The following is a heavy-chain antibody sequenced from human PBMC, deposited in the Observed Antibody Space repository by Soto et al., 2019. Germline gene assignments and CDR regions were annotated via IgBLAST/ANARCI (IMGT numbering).Heavy chain of an antibody. D-gene: IGHD2-21*01. CDR3: ARSVWSPYFYDGLDV. V-gene: IGHV3-74*01. J-gene: IGHJ6*02. Sequence: LVESGGASVQPGGSLRLSCTASGFALSRYWMYWVRQAPGKGLVWVSHINSGGTITPYPDSVRGRFTISRDNSKNTLYLDMHSLTTDDTAVYFCARSVWSPYFYDGLDVWGQGTTVTVSS. CDR2: INSGGTIT. CDR1: GFALSRYW.